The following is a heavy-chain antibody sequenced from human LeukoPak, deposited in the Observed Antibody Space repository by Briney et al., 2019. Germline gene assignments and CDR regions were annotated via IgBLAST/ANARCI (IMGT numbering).Heavy chain of an antibody. Sequence: SETLSLTCTVSGGSISSYYWSWFRQPPGKGLEWIGYIYYSGSTNYNPSLKSRVTISVDTSKNQFSLKLSSVTAADTAVYYCAREIAAAANWFDPWGQGTLVTVSS. J-gene: IGHJ5*02. V-gene: IGHV4-59*01. D-gene: IGHD6-13*01. CDR3: AREIAAAANWFDP. CDR1: GGSISSYY. CDR2: IYYSGST.